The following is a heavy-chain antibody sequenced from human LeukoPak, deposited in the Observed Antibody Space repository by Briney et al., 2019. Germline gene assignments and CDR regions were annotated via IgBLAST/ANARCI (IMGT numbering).Heavy chain of an antibody. V-gene: IGHV4-4*02. J-gene: IGHJ6*02. CDR1: GGSISSSNW. D-gene: IGHD2-8*01. CDR2: IYHSGST. CDR3: ATIQGYCTNGVCYRAGYYGMDV. Sequence: SETLSLTCAVSGGSISSSNWWSWVRQPPGKGLKWIGEIYHSGSTNYNPSLKSRVTISVDKSKNQFSLKLSSVTAADTAVYYCATIQGYCTNGVCYRAGYYGMDVWGQGTTVTVSS.